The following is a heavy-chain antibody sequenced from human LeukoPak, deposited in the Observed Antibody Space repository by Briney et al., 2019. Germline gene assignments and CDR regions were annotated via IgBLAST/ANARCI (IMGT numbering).Heavy chain of an antibody. CDR2: ISSSSSYI. D-gene: IGHD3-22*01. V-gene: IGHV3-21*01. Sequence: GGSLRLSCAASGFTFSSYSMNWVRQAPGKGLEWVSSISSSSSYIYYADSVKGRFTISRDNAKNSLYLQMNSLRAEDTAVYYCARTLQDTMIVRGGDAFDIWGQGTMVTVSS. J-gene: IGHJ3*02. CDR3: ARTLQDTMIVRGGDAFDI. CDR1: GFTFSSYS.